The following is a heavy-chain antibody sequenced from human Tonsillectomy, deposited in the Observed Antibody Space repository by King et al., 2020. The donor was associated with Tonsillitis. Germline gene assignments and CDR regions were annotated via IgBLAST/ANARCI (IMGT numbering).Heavy chain of an antibody. D-gene: IGHD3-10*01. J-gene: IGHJ4*02. CDR3: AKDGTMVRGVRGVGVDS. Sequence: VQLVESGGGVVQPGRSLRLSCAASGFTFSSYGMHWVRQAPGKGLEWLAVILYDGSNKYYADSLKGRFTISRDNSKNTLYLQMNSLRAEDTAVYFCAKDGTMVRGVRGVGVDSWGQGTLVTVSP. CDR1: GFTFSSYG. CDR2: ILYDGSNK. V-gene: IGHV3-30*18.